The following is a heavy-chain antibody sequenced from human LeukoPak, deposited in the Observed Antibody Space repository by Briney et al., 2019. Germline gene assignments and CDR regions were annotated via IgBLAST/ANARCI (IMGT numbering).Heavy chain of an antibody. Sequence: GGSLRLSCAASGFTFRSYSMNWVRQAPGKGLEWMGWINTNTGNPTYAQGFTGRFVFSLDTSVSTASLQISSLKAEDTAVYYCARGYTRDMTSVTHFDYWGQGTLVTVSS. D-gene: IGHD4-17*01. CDR2: INTNTGNP. J-gene: IGHJ4*02. CDR3: ARGYTRDMTSVTHFDY. V-gene: IGHV7-4-1*02. CDR1: GFTFRSYS.